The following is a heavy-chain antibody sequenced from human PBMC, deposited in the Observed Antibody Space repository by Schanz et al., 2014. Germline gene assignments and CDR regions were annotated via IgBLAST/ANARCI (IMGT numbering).Heavy chain of an antibody. CDR2: IWYDENNK. CDR1: GFTFSSYG. J-gene: IGHJ4*02. Sequence: QVQLVESGGGVVQFGRSLRLSCVASGFTFSSYGMHWVRQAPGKGLEWVAVIWYDENNKYYADSVKGRFTISRDNSKNTLYLHMNTLRSEDTAVYYCAKDSTHIDSVLVPTAIDYWGQGTLGTVSS. V-gene: IGHV3-33*06. D-gene: IGHD2-2*01. CDR3: AKDSTHIDSVLVPTAIDY.